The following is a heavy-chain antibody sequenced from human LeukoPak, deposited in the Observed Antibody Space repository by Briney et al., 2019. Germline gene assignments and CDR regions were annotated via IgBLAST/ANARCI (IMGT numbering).Heavy chain of an antibody. CDR1: GGSISSYY. V-gene: IGHV4-59*01. CDR2: IYYSGST. J-gene: IGHJ4*02. CDR3: ARGSEYYYDSSNFDY. Sequence: SETLSLTCTVSGGSISSYYWSWIRQPPGKGLEWTGYIYYSGSTNYNPSLKSRVTISVDTSKNQFSLKLSSVTAADTAVYYCARGSEYYYDSSNFDYWGQGTLVTVSS. D-gene: IGHD3-22*01.